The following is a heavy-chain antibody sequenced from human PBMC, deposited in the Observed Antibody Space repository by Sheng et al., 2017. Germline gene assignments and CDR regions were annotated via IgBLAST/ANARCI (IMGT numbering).Heavy chain of an antibody. V-gene: IGHV4-34*01. CDR1: GGSFSGYY. CDR2: INHSGST. Sequence: QVQLQQWGAGLLKPSETLSLTCAVYGGSFSGYYWSWIRQPPGKGLEWIGEINHSGSTNYNPSLKSRVTISVDTSKNQFSLKLSSVTAADTAVYYCARVRDKDFDYWGQGTLVTVSS. D-gene: IGHD2-15*01. CDR3: ARVRDKDFDY. J-gene: IGHJ4*02.